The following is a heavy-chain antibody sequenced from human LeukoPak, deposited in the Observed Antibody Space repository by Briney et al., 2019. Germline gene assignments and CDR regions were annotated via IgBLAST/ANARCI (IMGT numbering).Heavy chain of an antibody. V-gene: IGHV3-11*04. CDR1: GFTFSDYN. Sequence: PGGSLRLSCAASGFTFSDYNMRWIRQAPGRGLEWVSSISRSGSTKYYADSVKGRFTISRDNAKNSLYLQMNSLRAEDTAVYYCARDHYDSLFDYWGQGTLVTVSS. J-gene: IGHJ4*02. CDR2: ISRSGSTK. D-gene: IGHD3-3*01. CDR3: ARDHYDSLFDY.